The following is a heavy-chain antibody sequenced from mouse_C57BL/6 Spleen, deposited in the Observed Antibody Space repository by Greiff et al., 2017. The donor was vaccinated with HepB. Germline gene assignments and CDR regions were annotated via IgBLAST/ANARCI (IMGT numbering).Heavy chain of an antibody. D-gene: IGHD2-2*01. V-gene: IGHV7-1*01. CDR3: ARGTMVTPYFDV. J-gene: IGHJ1*03. Sequence: EVQGVESGGGLVQSGRSLRLSCATSGFTFSDFYMEWVRQAPGKGLEWIAASRNKANDYTTEYSASVKGRFIVSRDTSQSILYLQMNALRAEDTAIYYCARGTMVTPYFDVWGTGTTVTVSS. CDR1: GFTFSDFY. CDR2: SRNKANDYTT.